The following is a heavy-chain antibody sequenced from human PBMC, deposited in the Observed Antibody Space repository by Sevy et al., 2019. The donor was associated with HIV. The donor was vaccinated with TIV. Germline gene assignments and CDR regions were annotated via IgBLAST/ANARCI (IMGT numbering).Heavy chain of an antibody. Sequence: WGSLRLSCAASGFTFSSYVMHWVRQAPGKGLEWVALIWYDGTIKYYADSVKGRFTISRDNSKDTLFLQMNSLTPEDKAVYYCARGGGYCGGDCYSIDYWGQGALVTVSS. CDR3: ARGGGYCGGDCYSIDY. D-gene: IGHD2-21*02. V-gene: IGHV3-33*08. CDR1: GFTFSSYV. CDR2: IWYDGTIK. J-gene: IGHJ4*02.